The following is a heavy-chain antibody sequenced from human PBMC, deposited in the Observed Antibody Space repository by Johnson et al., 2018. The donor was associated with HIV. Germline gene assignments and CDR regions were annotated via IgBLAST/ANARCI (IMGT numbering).Heavy chain of an antibody. D-gene: IGHD2-15*01. CDR2: ISYDGSDK. CDR1: GFTFSSYG. Sequence: QVQLVESGGGVVQPGRSLRLSCAASGFTFSSYGMHWVRQAPGKGLEWAAVISYDGSDKYYADSVKGRFTISRDNSKNTLYLQMNSLRAEDTAVYYCATPQEGYSAFDIWGQGTMVTVSS. J-gene: IGHJ3*02. V-gene: IGHV3-30*03. CDR3: ATPQEGYSAFDI.